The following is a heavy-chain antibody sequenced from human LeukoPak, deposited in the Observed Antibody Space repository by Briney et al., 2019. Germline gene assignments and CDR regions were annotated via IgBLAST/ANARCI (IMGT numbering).Heavy chain of an antibody. CDR2: INSDGNSA. D-gene: IGHD3-9*01. J-gene: IGHJ4*02. CDR1: GFTFSSYW. CDR3: ARDLTGSLDY. V-gene: IGHV3-74*01. Sequence: GRSLRLSCAASGFTFSSYWMYWVRQAPGKGLVWVSRINSDGNSARYADSVKGRFTISRDNAKNTLYLQMNSLRADDTAVYYCARDLTGSLDYWGQGTLVTVSS.